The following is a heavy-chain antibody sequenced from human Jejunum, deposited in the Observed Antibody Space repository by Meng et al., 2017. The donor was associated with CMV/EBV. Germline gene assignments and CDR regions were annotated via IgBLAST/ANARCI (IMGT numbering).Heavy chain of an antibody. CDR1: GFSLSTSEVG. CDR2: IYWADDK. D-gene: IGHD3-22*01. J-gene: IGHJ4*02. V-gene: IGHV2-5*02. CDR3: AHRRHYYDT. Sequence: LTCTFSGFSLSTSEVGVGWIRQPPGKALEWLALIYWADDKRYSPSLKSRLTITKDTSKNQVVLTMTNMDPVGTATYYCAHRRHYYDTWGQGTLVTVSS.